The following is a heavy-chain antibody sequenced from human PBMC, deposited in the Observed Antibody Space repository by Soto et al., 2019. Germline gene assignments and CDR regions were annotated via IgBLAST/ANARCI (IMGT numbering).Heavy chain of an antibody. CDR3: ATSNWFDP. CDR1: GGSISSSSYY. J-gene: IGHJ5*02. Sequence: QLQLQESGPGLVKPSETLSLTCTVSGGSISSSSYYWDWIRQPPGKGLEWIGYIYYSGSTYYNPSLKSRVTISVDTSKNQFSLKLNSVTAADTAVYYCATSNWFDPWGQGTLVTVSS. CDR2: IYYSGST. V-gene: IGHV4-39*01.